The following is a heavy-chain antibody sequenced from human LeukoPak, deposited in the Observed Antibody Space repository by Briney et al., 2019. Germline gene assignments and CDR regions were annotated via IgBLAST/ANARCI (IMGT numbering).Heavy chain of an antibody. CDR1: GGSISSYY. CDR3: ARLQRVVGATTTHYYYAMDV. D-gene: IGHD1-26*01. V-gene: IGHV4-59*08. Sequence: SETLSLTCTVSGGSISSYYWSWIRQPPGKVLEWIGYIYYSGSTNYNPSLKSRVTISVDTSKNQFSLKLSSVTAADTAVYYCARLQRVVGATTTHYYYAMDVWGQGTTVTVSS. CDR2: IYYSGST. J-gene: IGHJ6*02.